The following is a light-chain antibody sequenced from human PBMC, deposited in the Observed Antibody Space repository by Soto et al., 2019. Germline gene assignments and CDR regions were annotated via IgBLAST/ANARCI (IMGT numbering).Light chain of an antibody. CDR1: QDITNQ. CDR2: DAS. V-gene: IGKV1-33*01. J-gene: IGKJ3*01. CDR3: QKHDGVPQ. Sequence: DIQMTQSPSSLSASVGDTVTITCQARQDITNQINWYQQRPGKAPNLLIYDASHLETGVQSRFSGSGSGTYFTLTITSLQTEDIATYYCQKHDGVPQFGPGTKVDF.